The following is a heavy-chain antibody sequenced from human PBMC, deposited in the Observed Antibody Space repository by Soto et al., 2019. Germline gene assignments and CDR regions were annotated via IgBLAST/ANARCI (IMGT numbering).Heavy chain of an antibody. CDR1: GFTFSSYA. CDR2: ISGSGGST. Sequence: EVQLLESGGGLVQPGGSLRLSCAASGFTFSSYAMSWVRQAPGKGLEWVSAISGSGGSTYYADSVKGRFTISRDNYEDTLHLQMNRLRVDGTAVDYCAKGGPYGGYDYVIGCAGLRDFGGKGTTVTVAT. D-gene: IGHD5-12*01. J-gene: IGHJ6*04. CDR3: AKGGPYGGYDYVIGCAGLRDF. V-gene: IGHV3-23*01.